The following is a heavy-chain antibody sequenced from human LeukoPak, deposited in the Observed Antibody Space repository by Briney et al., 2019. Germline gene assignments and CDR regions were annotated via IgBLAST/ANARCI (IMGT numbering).Heavy chain of an antibody. V-gene: IGHV4-59*08. J-gene: IGHJ4*02. CDR2: IYYSGSA. CDR1: GGSISSYY. D-gene: IGHD5-18*01. Sequence: SETLSLTCTVSGGSISSYYWSWIRQPPGKGLEWIGYIYYSGSANYNPSLKSRVTISVDTSKNHFSLKLSSVTAADTAVYYCARLRYSYGYYFDYWGQGTLVTVSS. CDR3: ARLRYSYGYYFDY.